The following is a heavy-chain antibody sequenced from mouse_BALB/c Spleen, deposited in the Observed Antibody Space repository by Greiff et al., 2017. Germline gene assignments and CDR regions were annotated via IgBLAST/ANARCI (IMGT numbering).Heavy chain of an antibody. CDR3: AREGTWYGMDY. V-gene: IGHV3-6*02. Sequence: DVKLVESGPGLVKPSQSLSLTCSVTGYSITSGYYWNWIRQFPGNKLEWMGYISYDGSNNYNPSLKNRISITRDTSKNQFFLKLNSVTTEDTATYYCAREGTWYGMDYWGQGTSVTVSA. CDR1: GYSITSGYY. CDR2: ISYDGSN. J-gene: IGHJ4*01.